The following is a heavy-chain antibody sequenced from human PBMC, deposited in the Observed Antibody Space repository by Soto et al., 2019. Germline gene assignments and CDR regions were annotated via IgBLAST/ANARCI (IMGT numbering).Heavy chain of an antibody. V-gene: IGHV1-69*13. D-gene: IGHD2-2*01. CDR3: ARGPNIVVVPAATPRGFDP. CDR2: IIPIFGTA. CDR1: GGTFSSYA. Sequence: SVKVSCKASGGTFSSYAISCVRQAPGQGLEWMGGIIPIFGTANYAQKFQGRVTITADESTSTAYMELSSLRSEDTAVYYCARGPNIVVVPAATPRGFDPWGQGTLVTVSS. J-gene: IGHJ5*02.